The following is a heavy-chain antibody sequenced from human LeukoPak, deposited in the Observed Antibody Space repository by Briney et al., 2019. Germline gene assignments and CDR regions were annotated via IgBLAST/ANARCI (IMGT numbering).Heavy chain of an antibody. J-gene: IGHJ4*02. Sequence: SETLSLTCTVSGGSISSSSYYWGWIRQPPGKGLEWIGSIYYSGSTYYNPSLKSRVTISVDTSKNQFSLKLSSVTAADTAVYYCARHKGHILAGYHDYWGQGTLVTVSS. CDR1: GGSISSSSYY. D-gene: IGHD3-9*01. V-gene: IGHV4-39*01. CDR2: IYYSGST. CDR3: ARHKGHILAGYHDY.